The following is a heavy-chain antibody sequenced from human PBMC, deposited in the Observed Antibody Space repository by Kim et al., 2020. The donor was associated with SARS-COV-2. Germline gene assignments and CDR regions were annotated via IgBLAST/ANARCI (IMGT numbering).Heavy chain of an antibody. V-gene: IGHV4-4*02. CDR3: AREMGRVGYLGY. J-gene: IGHJ4*02. D-gene: IGHD3-10*01. Sequence: NYNPSLKSRVTISVDKSKNQFSLKLSSVTAADTAVYYCAREMGRVGYLGYWVQGTLVTVSS.